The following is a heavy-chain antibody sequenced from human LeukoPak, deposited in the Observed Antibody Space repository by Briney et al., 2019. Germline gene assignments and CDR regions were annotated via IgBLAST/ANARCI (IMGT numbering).Heavy chain of an antibody. J-gene: IGHJ4*02. CDR1: GFTFSSYG. Sequence: PGRSLRLSCAASGFTFSSYGMHWVRQAPGKGLEWVSSITSPVGRMYYADSLKGRITISRDNARSTLYLQMNSLRAEDTAVYYCATDGRSSGWYGFDYWGQGILVTVSS. CDR3: ATDGRSSGWYGFDY. CDR2: ITSPVGRM. V-gene: IGHV3-21*01. D-gene: IGHD6-19*01.